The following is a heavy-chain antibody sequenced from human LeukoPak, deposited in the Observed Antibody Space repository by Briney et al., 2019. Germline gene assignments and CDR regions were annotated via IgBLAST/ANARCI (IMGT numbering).Heavy chain of an antibody. CDR2: ISYDGSNK. D-gene: IGHD1-26*01. V-gene: IGHV3-30*18. CDR1: GFTFSSYG. J-gene: IGHJ3*02. CDR3: AKGFRVGPTGGDAFDI. Sequence: GGSLRLSCAASGFTFSSYGMHWVRQAPGTGLEWVALISYDGSNKYYADSVKGRFTISRDNSKNTLYLQMSSLRVEDTAVYYCAKGFRVGPTGGDAFDIWGQGTMVTVSS.